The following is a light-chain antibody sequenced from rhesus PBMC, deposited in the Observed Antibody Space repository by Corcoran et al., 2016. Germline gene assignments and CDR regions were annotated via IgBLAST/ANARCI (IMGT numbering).Light chain of an antibody. Sequence: EIAMTQSPATLSLSPGERATLSCRASQSASSNSAWYQQKPGQTPSLLISGTPNRATGIPDRFSGKGSRTDFTLTISSLEPEDFALYYCQQYNSWPLTFGGGTKVEIK. CDR1: QSASSN. CDR2: GTP. V-gene: IGKV3-42*03. J-gene: IGKJ4*01. CDR3: QQYNSWPLT.